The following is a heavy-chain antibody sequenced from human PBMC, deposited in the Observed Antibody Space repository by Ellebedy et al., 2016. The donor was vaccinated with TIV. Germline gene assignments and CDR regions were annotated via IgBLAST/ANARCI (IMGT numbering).Heavy chain of an antibody. J-gene: IGHJ5*02. CDR2: IYPGDSDT. V-gene: IGHV5-51*01. D-gene: IGHD2-21*02. Sequence: KVSCKGSGYSFTTYWIGWVRQMPGKGLEWMGIIYPGDSDTKYSPSFQGQVTISADKSITTAYVQWSSLKASDTAMYYCARRSLRCDSSFSGCYFDLWGQGTLVTVSS. CDR1: GYSFTTYW. CDR3: ARRSLRCDSSFSGCYFDL.